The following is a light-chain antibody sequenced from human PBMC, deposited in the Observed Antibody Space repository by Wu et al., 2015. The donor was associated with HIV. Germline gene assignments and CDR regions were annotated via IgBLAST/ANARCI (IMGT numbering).Light chain of an antibody. CDR3: QQYNNWPRSS. CDR1: QSVSSN. J-gene: IGKJ2*04. V-gene: IGKV3-15*01. Sequence: EIVMTQSPATLSVSPGERATLSCRASQSVSSNLAWYQQKPGQAPRHLIYGASTRATGIPARFSGSGSGTEFTLTISSLQSEDFAVYYCQQYNNWPRSSFGQGTKLEIK. CDR2: GAS.